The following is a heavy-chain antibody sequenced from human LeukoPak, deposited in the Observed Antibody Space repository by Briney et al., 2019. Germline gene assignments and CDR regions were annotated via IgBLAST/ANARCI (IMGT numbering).Heavy chain of an antibody. CDR3: ARQAALQYSGYAFFDY. D-gene: IGHD5-12*01. CDR2: IYYSGST. Sequence: SETLSLTCTVSGGSISSSSYYWGWIRQPPGKGLEWIGSIYYSGSTYYNPSLKSRVTISVDTSKNQFSLRLSSVTAADTAVYYCARQAALQYSGYAFFDYWGQGTLVTVSS. J-gene: IGHJ4*02. V-gene: IGHV4-39*07. CDR1: GGSISSSSYY.